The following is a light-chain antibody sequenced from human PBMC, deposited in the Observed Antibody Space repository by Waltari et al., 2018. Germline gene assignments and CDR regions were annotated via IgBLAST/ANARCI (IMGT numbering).Light chain of an antibody. CDR2: QDS. CDR3: QAWDSSTVV. Sequence: SYELTQPPSVSVSPGQTASITCSGDKLGDKYACWYQQKPGQSTVLVIYQDSKRPSGIPERFSGSNSGSTATLTISGTQGMDEADYYCQAWDSSTVVFGGGTKLTVL. V-gene: IGLV3-1*01. CDR1: KLGDKY. J-gene: IGLJ2*01.